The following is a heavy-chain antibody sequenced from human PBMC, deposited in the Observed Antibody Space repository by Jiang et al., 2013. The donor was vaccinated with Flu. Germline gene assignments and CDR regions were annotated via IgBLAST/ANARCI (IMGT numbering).Heavy chain of an antibody. Sequence: GAEVKKPGSSVKVSCKASGGTFSSYAISWVRQAPGQGLEWMGGIIPIFGTANYAQKFQGRVTITADESTSTAYMELSSLRSEDTAVYYCARTPKVARYCSSTSCYTNAFDIWGQGTMATVSS. V-gene: IGHV1-69*01. CDR1: GGTFSSYA. J-gene: IGHJ3*02. CDR2: IIPIFGTA. D-gene: IGHD2-2*02. CDR3: ARTPKVARYCSSTSCYTNAFDI.